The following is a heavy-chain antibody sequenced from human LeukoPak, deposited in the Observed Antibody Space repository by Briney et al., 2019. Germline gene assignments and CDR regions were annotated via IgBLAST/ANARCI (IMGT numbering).Heavy chain of an antibody. J-gene: IGHJ5*02. CDR3: ARDLYYFDRSGYYASDL. CDR1: GFTFSDYW. Sequence: GGSLRLSCAASGFTFSDYWISWVRQAPGKGLEWVANINQDGSEKHYVDSLRGRFTISGDNAKNSLYLQMNSLRAEDTAVYFCARDLYYFDRSGYYASDLWGQGTLVTVSS. D-gene: IGHD3-22*01. CDR2: INQDGSEK. V-gene: IGHV3-7*01.